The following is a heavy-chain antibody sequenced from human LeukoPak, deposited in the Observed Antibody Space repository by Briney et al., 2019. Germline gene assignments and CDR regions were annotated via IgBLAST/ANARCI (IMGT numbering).Heavy chain of an antibody. J-gene: IGHJ3*02. V-gene: IGHV3-74*01. CDR3: AIDAWDLPLDAFDI. D-gene: IGHD1-26*01. CDR1: GITFTNYW. Sequence: GGSLRLSCAGSGITFTNYWMYWVRQAPGKGLVWVSRMNSDGRSATYADSVKGRFTISRDNAKNSLYLQMNSLRDEDTAVYYCAIDAWDLPLDAFDIWGQGTMVTVSS. CDR2: MNSDGRSA.